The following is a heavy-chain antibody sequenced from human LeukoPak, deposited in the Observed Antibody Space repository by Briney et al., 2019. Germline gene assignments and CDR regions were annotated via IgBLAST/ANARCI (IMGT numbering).Heavy chain of an antibody. J-gene: IGHJ5*02. CDR2: INWNGGST. CDR1: GFTFDDYG. Sequence: GGSLRLSCAASGFTFDDYGMSWVRQAPGKGLEWVSGINWNGGSTGYADSVKGRFTISRDNARNSLYLQMNTLRAEDTAVYSCARGADGVSSNSRGWFDPWGQGTLVTVSS. D-gene: IGHD2-15*01. CDR3: ARGADGVSSNSRGWFDP. V-gene: IGHV3-20*04.